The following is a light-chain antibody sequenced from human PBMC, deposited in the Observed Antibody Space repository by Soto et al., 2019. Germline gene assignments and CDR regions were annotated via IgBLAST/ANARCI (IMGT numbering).Light chain of an antibody. CDR3: QQYNNWRQT. J-gene: IGKJ5*01. CDR1: QGVRSY. Sequence: IQLTQSPSSLSASVGDRVTITCRASQGVRSYLAWYQQKPGQAPKLLIYGASTLQSGVPSRFSGSGSGTDFTLTISNLQPEDFAVYYCQQYNNWRQTFGQGTRLEIK. CDR2: GAS. V-gene: IGKV1-9*01.